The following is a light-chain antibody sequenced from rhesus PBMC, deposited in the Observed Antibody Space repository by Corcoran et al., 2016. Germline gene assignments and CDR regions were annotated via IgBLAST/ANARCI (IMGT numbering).Light chain of an antibody. V-gene: IGKV1S8*01. Sequence: DIQMTQSPSALSASVGDRVTISCRASQNIYSDLAWYQQKPGKAPKLLIYAASSLQTGIPSRFSGRGSGTDFTLTISSLQPEDIATYYCQQYNNSPYSFGQGAKVEIK. CDR2: AAS. CDR3: QQYNNSPYS. CDR1: QNIYSD. J-gene: IGKJ2*01.